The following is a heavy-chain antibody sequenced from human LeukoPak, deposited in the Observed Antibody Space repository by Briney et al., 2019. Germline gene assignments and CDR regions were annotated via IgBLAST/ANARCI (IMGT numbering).Heavy chain of an antibody. Sequence: PGGSLRLSCAASGFTFSSYWMNWVRQAPGKGLVWVSRINSDGSSTSYADSVKGRFTISRDNAKNTLYLQMNSLRAEDTAVYYCARDPSRPYSSSWLDYWGQGTLVTVSS. CDR2: INSDGSST. J-gene: IGHJ4*02. CDR3: ARDPSRPYSSSWLDY. CDR1: GFTFSSYW. D-gene: IGHD6-13*01. V-gene: IGHV3-74*01.